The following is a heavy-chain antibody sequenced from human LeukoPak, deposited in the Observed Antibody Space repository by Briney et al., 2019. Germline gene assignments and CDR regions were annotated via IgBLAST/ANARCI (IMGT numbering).Heavy chain of an antibody. D-gene: IGHD2-2*03. CDR2: ISASGGSA. V-gene: IGHV3-23*01. Sequence: GGSLRLSCAASGFTFSDYGMNWVRQSPGKGLEWVSVISASGGSADYADSVKGRFTISRDNSVNTLYLQMDSLRGEDTAVYYCAKDHGYCSDTSCPYLWGKGTTVTISS. CDR1: GFTFSDYG. CDR3: AKDHGYCSDTSCPYL. J-gene: IGHJ6*04.